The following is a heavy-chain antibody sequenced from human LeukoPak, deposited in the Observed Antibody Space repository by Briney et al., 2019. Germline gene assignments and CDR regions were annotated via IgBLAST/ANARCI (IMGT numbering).Heavy chain of an antibody. Sequence: GGSLRLSCVASGFTVSSNHMSWVRQAPGKGLEWVSGISGSGDTTYYADSVKGRFTISRDNSKNTLYLQMNSLRVGDTAVYYCAKGHSAHGTGFDCWGQGTLVAVSS. CDR1: GFTVSSNH. J-gene: IGHJ4*02. CDR2: ISGSGDTT. CDR3: AKGHSAHGTGFDC. V-gene: IGHV3-23*01. D-gene: IGHD1-14*01.